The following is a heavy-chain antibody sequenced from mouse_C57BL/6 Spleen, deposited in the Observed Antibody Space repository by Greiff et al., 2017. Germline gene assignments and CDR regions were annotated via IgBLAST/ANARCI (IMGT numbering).Heavy chain of an antibody. CDR3: ARSPTAQATVAY. Sequence: EVKLVESGGGLVKPGGSLKLSCAASGFTFSSYAMSWVRQTPEKRLEWVATISDGGSYTYYPDNVKGRFTISRDNAKNNLYLQMSHLKSEDTAMYYCARSPTAQATVAYWGQGTLVTVSA. D-gene: IGHD3-2*02. CDR2: ISDGGSYT. J-gene: IGHJ3*01. CDR1: GFTFSSYA. V-gene: IGHV5-4*03.